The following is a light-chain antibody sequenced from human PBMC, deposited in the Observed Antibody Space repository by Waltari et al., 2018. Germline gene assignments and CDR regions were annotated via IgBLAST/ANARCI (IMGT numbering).Light chain of an antibody. CDR1: NIESKS. V-gene: IGLV3-21*04. CDR3: QVWDANTDPGV. Sequence: SYVLTQPPSVSVAPGKTASITCGGNNIESKSVQWYHQKPGQAPILVISYDSDRPSGFPERFSGSNSGNTATLTISRVEAGDEADYYCQVWDANTDPGVFGTGTEVTVL. CDR2: YDS. J-gene: IGLJ1*01.